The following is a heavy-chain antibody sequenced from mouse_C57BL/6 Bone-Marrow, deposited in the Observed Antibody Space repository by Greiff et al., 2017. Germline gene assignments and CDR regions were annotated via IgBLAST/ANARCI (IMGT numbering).Heavy chain of an antibody. V-gene: IGHV1-82*01. D-gene: IGHD2-3*01. J-gene: IGHJ1*03. CDR1: GYAFSSSW. CDR3: ARAGDYDGYCGGYFDV. CDR2: IYPGDGDT. Sequence: QVQLKESGPELVKPGASVKISCKASGYAFSSSWMNWVKQRPGKGLEWIGRIYPGDGDTNYNGKFKGKATLTADKSSSTAYMQLSSVTSEDSAVYFCARAGDYDGYCGGYFDVWGTGTTVTVSS.